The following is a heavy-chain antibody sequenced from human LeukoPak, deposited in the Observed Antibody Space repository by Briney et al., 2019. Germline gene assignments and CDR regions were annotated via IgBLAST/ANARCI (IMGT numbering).Heavy chain of an antibody. Sequence: GGSLRLSCAASGFTFSDYYMSWIRQAPGKGLEWVSYISSSGSTIYYADSVKGRFTISRSNAKNSLYLQMNSLRAEDTAVYYCATVYYDSWSGYFDYWGQGTLVTVSS. J-gene: IGHJ4*02. CDR2: ISSSGSTI. CDR1: GFTFSDYY. D-gene: IGHD3-3*01. V-gene: IGHV3-11*01. CDR3: ATVYYDSWSGYFDY.